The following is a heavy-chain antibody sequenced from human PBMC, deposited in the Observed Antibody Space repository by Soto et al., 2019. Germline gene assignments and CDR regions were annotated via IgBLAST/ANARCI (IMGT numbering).Heavy chain of an antibody. CDR2: IYYSGST. Sequence: SETLSLTCTVSGGSISSSSYYWGWIRQPPGKGLEWIGSIYYSGSTYYNPSLKRRVTISVDTSKNQFSLKLSSVTAADTAVYYCARHALSREYGRGSGYYLYYFDYWGQGTLVTVSS. V-gene: IGHV4-39*01. D-gene: IGHD3-22*01. CDR3: ARHALSREYGRGSGYYLYYFDY. J-gene: IGHJ4*02. CDR1: GGSISSSSYY.